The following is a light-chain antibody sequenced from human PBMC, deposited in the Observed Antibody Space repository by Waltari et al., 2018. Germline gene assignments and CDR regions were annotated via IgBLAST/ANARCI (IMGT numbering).Light chain of an antibody. V-gene: IGLV2-14*03. CDR3: SSYTSARTWV. CDR1: SRDVGVYKY. J-gene: IGLJ3*02. CDR2: DVS. Sequence: QSALTQPASVSGSPGQSITISCTGTSRDVGVYKYVSWHQQHPGKAPKLIIYDVSNRPSGVSNRFSGSKSGNTASLTISGLQAEDEAEYFCSSYTSARTWVFGGGTKLTVL.